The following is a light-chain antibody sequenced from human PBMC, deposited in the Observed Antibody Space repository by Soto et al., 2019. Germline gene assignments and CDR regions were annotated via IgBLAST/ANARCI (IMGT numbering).Light chain of an antibody. V-gene: IGLV3-21*04. CDR1: NLGSKS. CDR3: QVWDNSRDYPRWV. J-gene: IGLJ3*02. Sequence: SYELTQPPSVSVAPGETARITCGGHNLGSKSVHWYQHKPGQAPMLVISYDTDRPSGIPERFSGSNSGNTATLTITRVEDGDEADYYCQVWDNSRDYPRWVFGGGTKLTVL. CDR2: YDT.